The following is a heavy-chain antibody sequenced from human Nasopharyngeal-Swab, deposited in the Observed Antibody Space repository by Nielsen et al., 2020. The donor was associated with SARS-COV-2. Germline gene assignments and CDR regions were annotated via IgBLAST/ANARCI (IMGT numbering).Heavy chain of an antibody. J-gene: IGHJ4*02. Sequence: SETLSLTCAVYGGSFSGYYWSWIRQHPGKGLEWIGEINHSGNTNYNPSLKSRVTISVDTSKNQFSLKLSSVTAADTAVYYCARDVSIVGATTPFDYWGQGTLVTVSS. V-gene: IGHV4-34*01. CDR3: ARDVSIVGATTPFDY. D-gene: IGHD1-26*01. CDR1: GGSFSGYY. CDR2: INHSGNT.